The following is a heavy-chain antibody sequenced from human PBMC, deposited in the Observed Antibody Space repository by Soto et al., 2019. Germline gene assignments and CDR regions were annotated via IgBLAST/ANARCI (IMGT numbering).Heavy chain of an antibody. V-gene: IGHV4-59*01. J-gene: IGHJ5*02. Sequence: RALTFTVSGGSISSYYWSWIRQPPGKGLEWIGYIYYSGSTNYSPSLKRRVTISVDTSKNHFSLKLSSVTAADTAVYYCARSGSGTVRWFDPWGQGTLVTVSS. CDR3: ARSGSGTVRWFDP. CDR1: GGSISSYY. D-gene: IGHD3-10*01. CDR2: IYYSGST.